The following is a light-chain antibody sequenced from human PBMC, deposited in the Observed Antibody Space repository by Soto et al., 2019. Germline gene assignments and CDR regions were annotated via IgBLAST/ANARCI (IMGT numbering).Light chain of an antibody. CDR1: QSVSSN. V-gene: IGKV3-15*01. J-gene: IGKJ3*01. CDR3: QQRSNWPPEVT. CDR2: GAS. Sequence: EIVMTQSPATLSVSPGERATLSCRASQSVSSNLAWYQQKPGQAPRLLIYGASTRATGIPARFSGSGSGTEFTLTISSLQSEDFAVYYCQQRSNWPPEVTFGPGTKVDIK.